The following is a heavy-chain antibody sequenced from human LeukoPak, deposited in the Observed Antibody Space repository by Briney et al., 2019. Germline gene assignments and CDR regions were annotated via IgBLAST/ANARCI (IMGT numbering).Heavy chain of an antibody. CDR3: ARHGTISSESYFDY. CDR1: GGSFSSYY. V-gene: IGHV4-59*08. Sequence: PSETLSLTCSVSGGSFSSYYWSWVRQSPGKGLEWIGYIHNSGRTKYNPSLKSGVSGFFGKSTNKVSLRLSSVTAADTAVYYCARHGTISSESYFDYWGQGALVTVSS. J-gene: IGHJ4*02. D-gene: IGHD1-14*01. CDR2: IHNSGRT.